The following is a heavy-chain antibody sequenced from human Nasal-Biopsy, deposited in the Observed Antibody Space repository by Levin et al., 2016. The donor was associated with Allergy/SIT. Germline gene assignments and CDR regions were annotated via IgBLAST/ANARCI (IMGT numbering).Heavy chain of an antibody. CDR2: VSMSGGAT. CDR3: VKYLRTYTDFLGDY. CDR1: GFTFSSYA. Sequence: GESLKISCAASGFTFSSYAMGWVRQAPGKGLQWVAGVSMSGGATFHGVSVRGRFIISRDNSKNMLYLQMDNLRVEDTALYYCVKYLRTYTDFLGDYWGQGTLVTVSS. V-gene: IGHV3-23*01. D-gene: IGHD3/OR15-3a*01. J-gene: IGHJ4*02.